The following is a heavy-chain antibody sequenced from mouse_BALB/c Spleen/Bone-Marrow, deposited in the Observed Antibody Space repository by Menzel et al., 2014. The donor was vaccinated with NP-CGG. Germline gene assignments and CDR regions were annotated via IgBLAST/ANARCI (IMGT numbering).Heavy chain of an antibody. D-gene: IGHD1-1*01. J-gene: IGHJ2*01. CDR3: ARLNDYYVLNY. CDR2: IYPGDGDT. CDR1: GYAFSSYW. V-gene: IGHV1-80*01. Sequence: QVQLQQSGAELVRPGSSVKISCKASGYAFSSYWMNWVKQRPGQGLEWIGQIYPGDGDTNYNGKFKGKATLTADKSSITSYIHLISLTSEYSSVYFCARLNDYYVLNYWRQVTTLTFSS.